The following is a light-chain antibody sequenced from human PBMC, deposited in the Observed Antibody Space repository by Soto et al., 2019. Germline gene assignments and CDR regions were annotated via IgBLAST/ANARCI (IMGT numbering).Light chain of an antibody. CDR3: QQRNSWPLT. CDR1: QSVSSY. J-gene: IGKJ4*01. V-gene: IGKV3-11*01. Sequence: EIVLTQSPSTLSLTVGERATLSCRASQSVSSYLVWYQQKRGQAPRLLIYDPSNRPTGIPAGLSGSWSWTDFTLTTISLEADHFAVYYSQQRNSWPLTFGGGTKVAIK. CDR2: DPS.